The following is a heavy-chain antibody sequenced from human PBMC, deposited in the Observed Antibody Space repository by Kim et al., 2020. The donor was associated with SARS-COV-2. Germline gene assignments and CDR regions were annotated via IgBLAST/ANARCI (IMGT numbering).Heavy chain of an antibody. D-gene: IGHD6-6*01. Sequence: SETLSLTCAVYGGSFSGYYWSWIRQPPGKGLEWIGEINHSGSTNYNPSLKSRVTISVDTSKNQFSLKLSSVTAADTAVYYCARVNPGIAARRGSINNWFDPWGQGTLVTVSS. V-gene: IGHV4-34*01. CDR2: INHSGST. CDR1: GGSFSGYY. J-gene: IGHJ5*02. CDR3: ARVNPGIAARRGSINNWFDP.